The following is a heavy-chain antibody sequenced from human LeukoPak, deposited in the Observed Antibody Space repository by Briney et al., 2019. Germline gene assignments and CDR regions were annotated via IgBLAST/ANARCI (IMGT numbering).Heavy chain of an antibody. CDR2: ISDDSNYI. Sequence: GGSLRLSCAASGFTFSSYSMSWVRQAPGKGLEWVSSISDDSNYIYYADSVEGRFTISRDNSKNTLYLQMNSLRAEDTAVYYCVRDDDRPDNGLDYWGQGTLVTVSS. CDR3: VRDDDRPDNGLDY. J-gene: IGHJ4*02. V-gene: IGHV3-21*01. CDR1: GFTFSSYS. D-gene: IGHD3-22*01.